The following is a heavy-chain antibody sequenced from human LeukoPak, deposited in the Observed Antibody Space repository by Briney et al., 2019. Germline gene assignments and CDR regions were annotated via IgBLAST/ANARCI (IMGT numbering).Heavy chain of an antibody. J-gene: IGHJ4*02. CDR1: VYTFTGYY. D-gene: IGHD6-19*01. Sequence: ASVKVFCKASVYTFTGYYMHWARHAPGKGLEWMGCHHPNSGGTHYAQKFQGRVTMTRDTSISTAYMELRSLRSDDTAVYYCARDSSEGFIAVAGTIDYWGQGTLVTVSS. CDR3: ARDSSEGFIAVAGTIDY. CDR2: HHPNSGGT. V-gene: IGHV1-2*02.